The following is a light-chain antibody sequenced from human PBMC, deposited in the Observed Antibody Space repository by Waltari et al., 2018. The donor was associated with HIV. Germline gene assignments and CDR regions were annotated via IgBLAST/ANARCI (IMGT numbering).Light chain of an antibody. Sequence: QSVLTHPPSASGTPGQRVTISCSGSSSNIGSNYVYWYQQLPGTTPKLLSYRNNQRPSGVPDRFSGAKSGTAASLAISGLRSEDEAEYYCAAWDDSLSGWVFGGGTKLTVL. CDR1: SSNIGSNY. CDR3: AAWDDSLSGWV. V-gene: IGLV1-47*01. CDR2: RNN. J-gene: IGLJ3*02.